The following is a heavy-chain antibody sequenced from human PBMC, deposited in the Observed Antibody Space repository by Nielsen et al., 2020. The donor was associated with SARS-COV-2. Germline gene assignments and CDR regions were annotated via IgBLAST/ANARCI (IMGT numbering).Heavy chain of an antibody. CDR2: ISYDGSNK. CDR3: AKDGGDGYCSSTSCYESYYYYGMDV. Sequence: GESLKISCAASGFTFSSYSMNWVRQAPGKGLEWVAVISYDGSNKYYADSVKGRFTISRDNAKNSLYLQMNSLRAEDTALYYCAKDGGDGYCSSTSCYESYYYYGMDVWGQGTTVTVSS. V-gene: IGHV3-30*18. CDR1: GFTFSSYS. D-gene: IGHD2-2*01. J-gene: IGHJ6*02.